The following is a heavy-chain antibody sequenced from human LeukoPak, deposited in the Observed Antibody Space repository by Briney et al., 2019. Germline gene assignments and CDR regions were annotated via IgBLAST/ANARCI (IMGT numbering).Heavy chain of an antibody. CDR1: GGSISSYY. D-gene: IGHD2-2*01. V-gene: IGHV4-4*07. Sequence: SGPTLVKPSETLSLTCTVSGGSISSYYWSWIRQPAGKGLEWIGRIYTSGSTNYNPSLKSRVTMSVDTSKNQFSLKLSSVTAADTAVYFCARDPCNSTSCHRRYGLDQWGQGTLVTVSS. CDR2: IYTSGST. J-gene: IGHJ4*02. CDR3: ARDPCNSTSCHRRYGLDQ.